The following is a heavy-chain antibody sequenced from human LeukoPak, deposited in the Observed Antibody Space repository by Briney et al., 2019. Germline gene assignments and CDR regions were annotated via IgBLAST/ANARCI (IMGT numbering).Heavy chain of an antibody. Sequence: GGSLRLSCATSGFTFSSYAMSWVRQAPGKGLEWVSVISGSGGSTYYADSVKGRFTISRDNSKNTLYLQMNSLRAEDTAVYYCAKIVHSGYDFDFDYWGQGTLVTVSS. CDR2: ISGSGGST. J-gene: IGHJ4*02. D-gene: IGHD5-12*01. V-gene: IGHV3-23*01. CDR1: GFTFSSYA. CDR3: AKIVHSGYDFDFDY.